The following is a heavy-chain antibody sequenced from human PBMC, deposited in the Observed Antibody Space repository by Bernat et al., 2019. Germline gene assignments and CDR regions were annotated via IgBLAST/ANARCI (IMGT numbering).Heavy chain of an antibody. D-gene: IGHD4-17*01. J-gene: IGHJ4*02. CDR1: GGSVSSGSYY. Sequence: QVQLQESGPGLVKPSETLSLTCTVSGGSVSSGSYYWSWIRQPPGKGLEWIGYIYYSGSTNYNPPLKSRVTISVDTSKNQFSLKLSSVTAADTAVYYCAGVQLDGDYGSFDYWGQGTLVTVSS. CDR3: AGVQLDGDYGSFDY. V-gene: IGHV4-61*01. CDR2: IYYSGST.